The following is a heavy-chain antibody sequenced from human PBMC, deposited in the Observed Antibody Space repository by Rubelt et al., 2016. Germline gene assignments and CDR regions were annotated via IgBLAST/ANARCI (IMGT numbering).Heavy chain of an antibody. CDR3: ARGMRWFGENY. CDR1: GYTFTSYA. J-gene: IGHJ4*02. Sequence: QVQLVQSGSELKKPGASVKVSCKASGYTFTSYAMNWVRQAPGQGLEWMGWINTNTGNPTYAQGFTGRFVFSLATSVRTAKLRTSSLKAEDTAVYYCARGMRWFGENYWGQGTLVTVSS. V-gene: IGHV7-4-1*02. D-gene: IGHD3-10*01. CDR2: INTNTGNP.